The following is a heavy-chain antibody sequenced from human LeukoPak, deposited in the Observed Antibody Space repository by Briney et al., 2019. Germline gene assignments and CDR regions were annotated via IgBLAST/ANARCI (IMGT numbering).Heavy chain of an antibody. D-gene: IGHD2-15*01. CDR2: IYYSGRT. V-gene: IGHV4-39*07. CDR1: GGSISSSSYY. CDR3: ARGVVAAPQTFDY. J-gene: IGHJ4*02. Sequence: SETLSLTCTVSGGSISSSSYYWGWIRQPPGKGLEWIGSIYYSGRTYYNPSLKSRVTISVDTSKKQFSLKLSSVTAADTAVYYCARGVVAAPQTFDYWGQGTLVAVSS.